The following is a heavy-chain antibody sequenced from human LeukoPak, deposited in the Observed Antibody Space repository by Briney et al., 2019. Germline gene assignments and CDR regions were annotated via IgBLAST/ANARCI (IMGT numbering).Heavy chain of an antibody. J-gene: IGHJ5*02. CDR3: ARVSHYYDSSGYTAENWFDP. D-gene: IGHD3-22*01. Sequence: ASVKVSCKASGSTFSSYTISWVRKAPGQGLEWLGRIIPILGIANYAQKFQGRVTITADKSTSTAYMELSSLRSDDTAVYFCARVSHYYDSSGYTAENWFDPWGQGTLVTVSS. CDR1: GSTFSSYT. V-gene: IGHV1-69*02. CDR2: IIPILGIA.